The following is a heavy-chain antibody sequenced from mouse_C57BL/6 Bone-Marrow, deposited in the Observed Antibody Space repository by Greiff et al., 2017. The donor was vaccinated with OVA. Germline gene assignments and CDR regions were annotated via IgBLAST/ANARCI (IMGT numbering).Heavy chain of an antibody. Sequence: EVQLQQSGPELVKPGASVKMSCKASGYTFTDYNMHWVKQSHGKSLEWIGYINPNNGGTSYNQKFKGKATLTVNKSSSTAYMELRSLTSEDSAVYYCARDYYSNYVEFDYWGQGTTLTVSS. CDR3: ARDYYSNYVEFDY. J-gene: IGHJ2*01. V-gene: IGHV1-22*01. CDR2: INPNNGGT. D-gene: IGHD2-5*01. CDR1: GYTFTDYN.